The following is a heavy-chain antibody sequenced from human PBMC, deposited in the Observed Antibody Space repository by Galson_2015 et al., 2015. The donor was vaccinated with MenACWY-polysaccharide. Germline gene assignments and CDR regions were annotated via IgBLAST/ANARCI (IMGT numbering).Heavy chain of an antibody. V-gene: IGHV3-21*01. CDR3: ARDSATNPYYFDY. J-gene: IGHJ4*02. Sequence: SSISSNSGYIYYVDSVRGRFTISRDNAKNSLYLQMNSLRAEDTAVYYCARDSATNPYYFDYWGQGTLVTVSS. D-gene: IGHD3-10*01. CDR2: ISSNSGYI.